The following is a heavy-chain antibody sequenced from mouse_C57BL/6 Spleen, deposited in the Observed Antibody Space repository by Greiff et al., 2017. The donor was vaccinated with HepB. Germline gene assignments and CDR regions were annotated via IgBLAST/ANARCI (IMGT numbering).Heavy chain of an antibody. V-gene: IGHV2-5*01. CDR1: GFSLTSYG. J-gene: IGHJ4*01. D-gene: IGHD2-4*01. Sequence: VKLVESGPGLVQPSQSLSITCTVSGFSLTSYGVHWVRQSPGKGLEWLGVIWRGGSTDYNAAFMSRLSITKDNSKSQVFFKMNSLQADDTAIYYCAKRDDYDDAGAMDYWGQGTSVTVSS. CDR2: IWRGGST. CDR3: AKRDDYDDAGAMDY.